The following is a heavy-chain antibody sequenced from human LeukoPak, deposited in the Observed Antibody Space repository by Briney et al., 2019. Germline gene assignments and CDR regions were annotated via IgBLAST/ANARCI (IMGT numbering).Heavy chain of an antibody. CDR2: IWFDGSNK. J-gene: IGHJ4*02. CDR3: ASSAGALIDC. D-gene: IGHD6-19*01. CDR1: GFTFSNYD. Sequence: GGPRGLSCAGSGFTFSNYDMHWVRQAPAKGLEWVAVIWFDGSNKFYADSVKGRFTISRDNSKNTLYLQMNSLRAEDTAVYYCASSAGALIDCWGQGTLVIVSS. V-gene: IGHV3-33*01.